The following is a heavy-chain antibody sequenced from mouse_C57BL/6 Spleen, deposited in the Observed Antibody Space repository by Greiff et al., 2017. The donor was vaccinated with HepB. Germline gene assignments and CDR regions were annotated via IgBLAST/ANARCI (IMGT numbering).Heavy chain of an antibody. J-gene: IGHJ4*01. CDR3: ARGSAAASDYAMDY. Sequence: VQLQQSGAELARPGASVKLSCKASGYTFTSYGISWVKQRTGQGLEWIGEIYPRSGNTYYNEKFKGKAKLTEDKSSSTAYMELLSLTSEDAAVYFSARGSAAASDYAMDYWGQGTSVSVTS. CDR2: IYPRSGNT. CDR1: GYTFTSYG. V-gene: IGHV1-81*01.